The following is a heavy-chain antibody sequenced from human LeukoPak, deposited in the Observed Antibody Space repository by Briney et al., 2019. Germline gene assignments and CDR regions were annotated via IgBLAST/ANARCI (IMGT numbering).Heavy chain of an antibody. CDR1: GYSFTSFW. J-gene: IGHJ4*02. CDR3: ARRRSGYDGDFDY. CDR2: IYPGDSDT. Sequence: GESLKISCKGSGYSFTSFWIGWVRQMPGKGLEWMGIIYPGDSDTRYSPSFQGEVTISADKSISTAYLQWSSLKASDTAMYYCARRRSGYDGDFDYWGQGTLVTVSS. V-gene: IGHV5-51*01. D-gene: IGHD5-12*01.